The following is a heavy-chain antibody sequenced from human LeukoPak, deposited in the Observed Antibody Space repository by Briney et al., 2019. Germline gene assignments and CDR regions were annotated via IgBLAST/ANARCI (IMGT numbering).Heavy chain of an antibody. CDR2: IWYDGSNK. J-gene: IGHJ4*02. Sequence: GGSLRLSCAASGFTFSSYGMHWVGQAPGKGLEWVAVIWYDGSNKYYADSVKGRFTISRDNSKNTLYLQMNSLRAEDTAVYYCAREGYSSGWYYFDYWGQGTLVTVSS. D-gene: IGHD6-19*01. CDR3: AREGYSSGWYYFDY. V-gene: IGHV3-33*01. CDR1: GFTFSSYG.